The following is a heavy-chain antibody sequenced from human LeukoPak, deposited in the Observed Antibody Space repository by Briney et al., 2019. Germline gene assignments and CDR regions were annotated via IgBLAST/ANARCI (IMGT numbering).Heavy chain of an antibody. V-gene: IGHV3-21*01. Sequence: GGSLRLSCAASGFTFSSYSMNWVRQAPGKGLEWVSSISSSSSYIYYADSVKGRFTISRDNAKNSLYLQMNSLRAEDTAVYYCAGSLAYCSGGSCYLGYYYYGMDVWGQGTTVTASS. D-gene: IGHD2-15*01. J-gene: IGHJ6*02. CDR1: GFTFSSYS. CDR3: AGSLAYCSGGSCYLGYYYYGMDV. CDR2: ISSSSSYI.